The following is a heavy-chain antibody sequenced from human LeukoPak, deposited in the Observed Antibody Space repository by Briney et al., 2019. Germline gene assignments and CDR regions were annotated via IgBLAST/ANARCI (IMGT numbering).Heavy chain of an antibody. D-gene: IGHD6-19*01. CDR3: AKDSISSGWF. CDR1: GFTFSNYA. V-gene: IGHV3-23*01. Sequence: GGSLRLSCTASGFTFSNYAMSWVRQAPGKGLEWISTFSGSGGGTSYADPVKGRFTNSRHNSKNTLYLQMNSLRAEDTAVYYCAKDSISSGWFWGQGTLVTVSS. CDR2: FSGSGGGT. J-gene: IGHJ4*02.